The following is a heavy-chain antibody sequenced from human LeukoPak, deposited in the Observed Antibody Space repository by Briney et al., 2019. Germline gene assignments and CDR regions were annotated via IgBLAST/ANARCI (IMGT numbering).Heavy chain of an antibody. CDR1: GYTFTSYG. J-gene: IGHJ6*02. CDR3: ARANGDGYCSGGSCRAWIRYYYYGMDV. D-gene: IGHD2-15*01. CDR2: ISAYNGNT. Sequence: ASVKVSCKASGYTFTSYGISWVRQAPGQGLEWMGWISAYNGNTNYAQKLQGRVTMTTDTCTSTAYMELRSLRSDDTAVYYCARANGDGYCSGGSCRAWIRYYYYGMDVWGQGTTVTVSS. V-gene: IGHV1-18*01.